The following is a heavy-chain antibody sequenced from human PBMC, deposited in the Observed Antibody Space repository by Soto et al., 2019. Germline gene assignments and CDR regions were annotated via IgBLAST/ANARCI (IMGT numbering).Heavy chain of an antibody. Sequence: GESLKISFKGSGYSFTSYWIGWVRQMPGKGLEWMGIIYPGDSDTRYSPSFQGQVTISADKSISTAYLQWSSLKASDTAMYYCARRNYDILSRYYGMDVWGQGTTVTVSS. CDR3: ARRNYDILSRYYGMDV. CDR1: GYSFTSYW. J-gene: IGHJ6*02. CDR2: IYPGDSDT. V-gene: IGHV5-51*01. D-gene: IGHD3-9*01.